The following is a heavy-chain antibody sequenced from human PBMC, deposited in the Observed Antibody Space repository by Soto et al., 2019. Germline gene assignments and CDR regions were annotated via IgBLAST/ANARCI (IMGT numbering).Heavy chain of an antibody. V-gene: IGHV4-4*02. D-gene: IGHD4-4*01. J-gene: IGHJ4*02. CDR2: IYRSGST. CDR1: GSSLTTTHW. CDR3: ARTVRSYSWSYFDD. Sequence: SETLSLTCAVSGSSLTTTHWWSWVRRSPGKGLEWIGEIYRSGSTKYNPSLKSRVSMSLDKSKNEFSLNLKSVTAADTAVYYCARTVRSYSWSYFDDWGQGTLVTVSS.